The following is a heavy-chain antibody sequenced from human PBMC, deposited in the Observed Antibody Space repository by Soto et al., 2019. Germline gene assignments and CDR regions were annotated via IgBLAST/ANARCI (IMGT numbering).Heavy chain of an antibody. D-gene: IGHD2-15*01. J-gene: IGHJ2*01. Sequence: QVQLVQSGADVKKPGTSVKVSCKAAGYSFTNYCMYWVRQAPGQGLERMGMINPRTGSPRYAQKLRHRVPLPRHTSSTTVYMELRTLRSVAAAVYSFARDGGLLTASGRDDRWGPGPLVTVSS. CDR3: ARDGGLLTASGRDDR. CDR1: GYSFTNYC. V-gene: IGHV1-46*01. CDR2: INPRTGSP.